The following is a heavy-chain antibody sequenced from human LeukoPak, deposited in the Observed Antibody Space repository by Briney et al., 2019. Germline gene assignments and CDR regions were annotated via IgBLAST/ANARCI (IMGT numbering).Heavy chain of an antibody. Sequence: SEAFFLTSSVPGYSISSGYYWGWLRQPPGKGLERIACIYHSGSTYYNPSLKSRVTIPVDTSKNQFSLQLSSVTAADTAVYYCARSRYEFEWLHHDGFDIWGQGTMVTVSS. V-gene: IGHV4-38-2*01. CDR1: GYSISSGYY. J-gene: IGHJ3*02. CDR3: ARSRYEFEWLHHDGFDI. D-gene: IGHD3-3*01. CDR2: IYHSGST.